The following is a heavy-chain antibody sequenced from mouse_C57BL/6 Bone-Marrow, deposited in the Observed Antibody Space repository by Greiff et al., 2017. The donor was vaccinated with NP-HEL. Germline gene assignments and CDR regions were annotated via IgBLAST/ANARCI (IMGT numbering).Heavy chain of an antibody. Sequence: VKLQESGPGLVQPSQSLSITCTVSGFSLTSYGVHWVRQSPGKGLAWLGVIWSGGSTDYNAAFISRLSFSKDNSKRQVFFKMNSLQADDTAKYYCARNKRHYCGSIYYAMDYWGQGTSVTVSS. D-gene: IGHD1-1*01. CDR3: ARNKRHYCGSIYYAMDY. V-gene: IGHV2-2*01. CDR1: GFSLTSYG. J-gene: IGHJ4*01. CDR2: IWSGGST.